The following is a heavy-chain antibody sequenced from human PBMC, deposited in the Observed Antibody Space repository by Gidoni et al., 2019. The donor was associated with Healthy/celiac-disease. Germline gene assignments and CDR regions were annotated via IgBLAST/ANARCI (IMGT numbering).Heavy chain of an antibody. Sequence: QVQLQQWGAGLLKPSETRSLTCAVYGGSFSGYYWSWIRQPPGKGLEWIGEINHSGSTNYHPSLKSRVTISVDTSKNQFSLKLSSVTAADTAVYYCARGAGCTNGVCYVSFDYWGQGTLVTVSS. V-gene: IGHV4-34*01. D-gene: IGHD2-8*01. J-gene: IGHJ4*02. CDR1: GGSFSGYY. CDR3: ARGAGCTNGVCYVSFDY. CDR2: INHSGST.